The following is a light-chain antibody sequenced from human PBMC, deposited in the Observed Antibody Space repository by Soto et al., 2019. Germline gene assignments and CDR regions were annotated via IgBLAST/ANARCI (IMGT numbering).Light chain of an antibody. Sequence: EIVLAQSPGTLSLSPGERVTLSCRASQSIGSNYLAWYQQKPGQAPRLLIFGTSSRATGIPDRFSGSGSGTYFTLTLTRLGPEDSAMYFCQYYCNSLNTFGQGTRLEIK. V-gene: IGKV3-20*01. J-gene: IGKJ5*01. CDR1: QSIGSNY. CDR3: QYYCNSLNT. CDR2: GTS.